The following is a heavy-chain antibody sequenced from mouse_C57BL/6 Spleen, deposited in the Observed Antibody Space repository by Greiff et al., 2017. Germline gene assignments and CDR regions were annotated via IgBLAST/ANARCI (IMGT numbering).Heavy chain of an antibody. CDR1: GYSFTDYN. CDR2: INPNYGTT. CDR3: ARGGYDGDYYAMDY. Sequence: VHVKQSGPELVKPGASVKISCKASGYSFTDYNMNWVKQSNGKSLEWIGVINPNYGTTSYNQKFKGKATLTVDQSSSTAYMQLNSLTSEDSAVYYCARGGYDGDYYAMDYWGQGTSVTVSS. D-gene: IGHD2-2*01. V-gene: IGHV1-39*01. J-gene: IGHJ4*01.